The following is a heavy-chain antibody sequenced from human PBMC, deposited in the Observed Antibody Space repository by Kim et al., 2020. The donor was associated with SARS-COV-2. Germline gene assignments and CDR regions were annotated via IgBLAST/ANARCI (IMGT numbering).Heavy chain of an antibody. J-gene: IGHJ4*02. V-gene: IGHV3-74*01. CDR3: ARRPFTSGWYYFDY. D-gene: IGHD6-19*01. CDR2: INSDGSTI. CDR1: GFTFSSHW. Sequence: GGSLRLSCATSGFTFSSHWMHWVRQAPGKGLVWVSRINSDGSTISYADSVKGRFTISRDNAKNTLYLQMNSLRAEDTAVYYCARRPFTSGWYYFDYWGQG.